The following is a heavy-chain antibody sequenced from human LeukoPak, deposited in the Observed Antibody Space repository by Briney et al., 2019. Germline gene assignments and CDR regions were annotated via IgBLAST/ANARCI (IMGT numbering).Heavy chain of an antibody. J-gene: IGHJ5*02. CDR1: GGSISSYY. CDR2: IYYSAST. D-gene: IGHD3-22*01. Sequence: PSETLSLTCTVSGGSISSYYWGWIRQPPGKGLEWIGYIYYSASTNYNPSLKSRLTISVDTWQNQFSLKLTSVTAADTAVYYCARVALYYYESSGYSNWFDPWGQGTLVTVSS. CDR3: ARVALYYYESSGYSNWFDP. V-gene: IGHV4-59*01.